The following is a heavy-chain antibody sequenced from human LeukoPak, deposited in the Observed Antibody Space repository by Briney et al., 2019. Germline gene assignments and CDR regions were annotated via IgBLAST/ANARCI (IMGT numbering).Heavy chain of an antibody. Sequence: PGGSLRLSCAASGFTFTSYGMTWVRQAPGKGLEWVSSISSSSSYIYYSDSVKGRFTISRDNSKNTVYLQMNSLRAEDTAVYYCARSEMATMDGLDYWGQGTLVTVSS. J-gene: IGHJ4*02. CDR1: GFTFTSYG. D-gene: IGHD5-24*01. V-gene: IGHV3-21*01. CDR3: ARSEMATMDGLDY. CDR2: ISSSSSYI.